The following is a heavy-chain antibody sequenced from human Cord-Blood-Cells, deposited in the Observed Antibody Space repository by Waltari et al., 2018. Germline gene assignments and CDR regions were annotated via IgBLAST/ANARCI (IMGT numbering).Heavy chain of an antibody. CDR1: GLTSSSAS. Sequence: VLLVESGGGLVKPGGSLRPPCEACGLTSSSASMNWVRQAPGKGLEWVSCSSSSSSYIYYAYSVKGRFTISRDNANNSLYLQMNSLRAEDTAVYYCASTIYSGYFDYWGQGTLVTVSS. CDR2: SSSSSSYI. J-gene: IGHJ4*02. CDR3: ASTIYSGYFDY. D-gene: IGHD1-26*01. V-gene: IGHV3-21*01.